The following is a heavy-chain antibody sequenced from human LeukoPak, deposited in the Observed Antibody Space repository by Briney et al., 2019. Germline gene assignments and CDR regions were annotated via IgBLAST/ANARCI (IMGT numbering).Heavy chain of an antibody. J-gene: IGHJ4*02. CDR2: ISGSGGGT. D-gene: IGHD3-22*01. V-gene: IGHV3-23*01. CDR1: GFTFSSYA. CDR3: AKGFSETTTKDPDYYDSSGYYTDPFDY. Sequence: GGSLRLSCAASGFTFSSYAMSWVRQAPEKGLEWVSTISGSGGGTYYADSVKGRFTISRDNSKNTVYLQMNSLRAEDTAVYYCAKGFSETTTKDPDYYDSSGYYTDPFDYWGQGTLVTVSS.